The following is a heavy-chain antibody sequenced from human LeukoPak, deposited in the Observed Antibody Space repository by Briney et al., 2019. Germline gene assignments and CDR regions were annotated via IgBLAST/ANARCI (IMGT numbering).Heavy chain of an antibody. CDR3: AREQYSSVDY. D-gene: IGHD6-25*01. CDR2: ISSSGSTI. CDR1: GFTFSSCE. Sequence: GGSLRLSCAASGFTFSSCEMNWVRQAPGKGLEWVSYISSSGSTIYYADSVKGRFTISRDNAKNSLYLQMNSLRAEDTAVYYCAREQYSSVDYWGQGTLVTVSS. J-gene: IGHJ4*02. V-gene: IGHV3-48*03.